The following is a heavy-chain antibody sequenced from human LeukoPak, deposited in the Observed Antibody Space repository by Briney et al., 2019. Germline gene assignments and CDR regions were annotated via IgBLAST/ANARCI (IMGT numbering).Heavy chain of an antibody. CDR2: ISTHNGDT. V-gene: IGHV1-18*01. D-gene: IGHD3-22*01. J-gene: IGHJ2*01. Sequence: ASVKVSCKASGYTFTSYGISWVRQAPGQGLEWLGWISTHNGDTNYAQKVQGRVTVTTDTSTSTAYMELRNLRSDDTAVYYCARNYYDSSGYYYWYFDLWGRGTLVTVSS. CDR1: GYTFTSYG. CDR3: ARNYYDSSGYYYWYFDL.